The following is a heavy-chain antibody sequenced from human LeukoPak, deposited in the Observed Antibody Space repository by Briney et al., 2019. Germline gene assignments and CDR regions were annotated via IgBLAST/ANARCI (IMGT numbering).Heavy chain of an antibody. V-gene: IGHV3-30*02. Sequence: GGSLRLSRAAAGFTFISYGMHSVRQAPGKGREWVAFIRYEGSNKYYADSVKGRFTISRDNSKNTLYLQMNSPRGEDTAVYYCAKPSRPYSSGWYSFDAFDIWGEGTMVTVSS. CDR3: AKPSRPYSSGWYSFDAFDI. CDR2: IRYEGSNK. J-gene: IGHJ3*02. CDR1: GFTFISYG. D-gene: IGHD6-19*01.